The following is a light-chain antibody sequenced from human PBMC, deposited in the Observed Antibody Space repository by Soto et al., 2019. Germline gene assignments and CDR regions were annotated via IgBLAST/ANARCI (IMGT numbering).Light chain of an antibody. CDR1: RSNIGSND. Sequence: QSGLTQPPSASGTPGQTVTFSCSGSRSNIGSNDVSWYQQVPGTAPKLLIYNNDQRPSGVPDRFSASKSATSPSLAIYGLQSEDEADYFCAAWYDSLNGWVFGGGTELTVL. J-gene: IGLJ3*02. CDR2: NND. CDR3: AAWYDSLNGWV. V-gene: IGLV1-44*01.